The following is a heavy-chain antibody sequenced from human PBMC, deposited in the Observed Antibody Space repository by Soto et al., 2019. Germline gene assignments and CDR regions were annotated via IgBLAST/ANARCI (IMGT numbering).Heavy chain of an antibody. CDR3: ARDVPPYYYDSSGYFDY. Sequence: PGGSLRLSCAASGFTFVDYVMNWVRQAPGKGLEWVSVISHDAATTYYADSVKGRFTISRDNSRNTLYLQMNSLRAEDTAVYYCARDVPPYYYDSSGYFDYWGQGTLVTGSS. J-gene: IGHJ4*02. CDR2: ISHDAATT. V-gene: IGHV3-23*01. D-gene: IGHD3-22*01. CDR1: GFTFVDYV.